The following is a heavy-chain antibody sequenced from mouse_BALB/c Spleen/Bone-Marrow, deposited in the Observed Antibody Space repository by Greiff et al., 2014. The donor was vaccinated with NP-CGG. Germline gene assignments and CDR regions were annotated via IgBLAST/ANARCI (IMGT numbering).Heavy chain of an antibody. V-gene: IGHV14-3*02. Sequence: EVKLMESGAELVKPGASVKLSCTASGFNIKDTYMHWVKQRPEQGLEWIGRIDPANGNTKYDPKFQGKATITADTSSNTAYLQLSSLTSEDTAVYYCVPYYYGSSQFAYWGQGTLVTVSA. CDR1: GFNIKDTY. CDR3: VPYYYGSSQFAY. J-gene: IGHJ3*01. CDR2: IDPANGNT. D-gene: IGHD1-1*01.